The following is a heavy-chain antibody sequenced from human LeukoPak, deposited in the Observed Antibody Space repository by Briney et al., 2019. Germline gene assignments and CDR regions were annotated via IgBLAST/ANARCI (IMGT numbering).Heavy chain of an antibody. CDR3: ANPPTILH. Sequence: PGGSLRLSCAASGFTLTTYGMHWVRQAPGKGLEWVAFIRYDGSNKYYADSVKGRFTISRDNSKNTLYLQMNSLRAEDTAVYYCANPPTILHWGQGTLVTVSS. D-gene: IGHD5-24*01. J-gene: IGHJ1*01. CDR2: IRYDGSNK. CDR1: GFTLTTYG. V-gene: IGHV3-30*02.